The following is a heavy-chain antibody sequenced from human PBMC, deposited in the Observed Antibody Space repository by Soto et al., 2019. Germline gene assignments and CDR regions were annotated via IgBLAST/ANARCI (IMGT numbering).Heavy chain of an antibody. V-gene: IGHV4-31*03. J-gene: IGHJ4*02. CDR2: IYYSGST. Sequence: PSVTMSLTCTISNASISSGAHYSTWFRQHPGKGLEWIGYIYYSGSTYYNPSLKSRVTISVDTSKNQFSLKLSSVTAADTAVYYCASLRYSGILFDYWGQGTLVTVS. CDR1: NASISSGAHY. D-gene: IGHD1-26*01. CDR3: ASLRYSGILFDY.